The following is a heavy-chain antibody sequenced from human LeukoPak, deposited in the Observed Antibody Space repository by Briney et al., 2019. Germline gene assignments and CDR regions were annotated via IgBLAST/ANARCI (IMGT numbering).Heavy chain of an antibody. CDR1: GGSISSYY. D-gene: IGHD2/OR15-2a*01. J-gene: IGHJ4*02. CDR3: ARDSAFLAFDY. V-gene: IGHV4-59*01. CDR2: IYYSGST. Sequence: SETLSLTWTVSGGSISSYYWSWIRQPPGKGLEWIGYIYYSGSTNYNPSLKSRVTISVDTSKNQFSLKLSSVTAADTAVYYCARDSAFLAFDYWGQGTLVTVSS.